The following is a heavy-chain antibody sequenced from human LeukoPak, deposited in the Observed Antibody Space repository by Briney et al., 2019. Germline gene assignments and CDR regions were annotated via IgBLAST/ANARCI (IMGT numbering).Heavy chain of an antibody. CDR1: GGSFSGYY. J-gene: IGHJ6*03. CDR3: ARRGRSWAWFGELTGYYMDV. D-gene: IGHD3-10*01. Sequence: SETLSLTCAVYGGSFSGYYWSWIRQPPGKGLEWIGEINHSGSTNYNPSLKSRVTISVDTSKNQFSLKLSSVTAADTAVYYCARRGRSWAWFGELTGYYMDVWGKGTTVTISS. V-gene: IGHV4-34*01. CDR2: INHSGST.